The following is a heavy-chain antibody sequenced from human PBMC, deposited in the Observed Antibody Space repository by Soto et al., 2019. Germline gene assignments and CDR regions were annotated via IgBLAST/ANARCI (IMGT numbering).Heavy chain of an antibody. CDR2: ISSDGGTT. CDR3: VKDRYIDY. J-gene: IGHJ4*02. Sequence: QPXGSLRLSCSVSGXTFSSYSMHWARQAPGKGLQYVSSISSDGGTTYYADSVKGRFTIYRDNSKSTMYLQMSSLRAEDSAVYFCVKDRYIDYWGQGTLVTVSS. CDR1: GXTFSSYS. V-gene: IGHV3-64D*06.